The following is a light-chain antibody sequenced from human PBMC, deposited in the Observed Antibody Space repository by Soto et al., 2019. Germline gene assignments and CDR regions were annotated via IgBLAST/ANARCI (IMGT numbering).Light chain of an antibody. CDR2: SNN. J-gene: IGLJ2*01. CDR1: SSNIGSNT. Sequence: QSVLTQPPSASGTPGQSVTISCSGSSSNIGSNTVNWYQQLPGTAPKLLICSNNQRPSGVPDRFSGSKSGTSASLAISGLQSEDEADYYCAAWDDSLNGVVFGGGTKLTVL. CDR3: AAWDDSLNGVV. V-gene: IGLV1-44*01.